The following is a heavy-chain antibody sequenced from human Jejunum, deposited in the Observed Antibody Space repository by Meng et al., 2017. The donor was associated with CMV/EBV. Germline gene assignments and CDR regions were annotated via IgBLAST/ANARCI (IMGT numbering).Heavy chain of an antibody. Sequence: TFSNHAINWGRQAPGPGLEWMGGIVPILGLADYAQKFHGIVTITADKSTSTAYLELSSLKSEDSAVYFCASQTTRAYEFRATTLDIWGQGTLVTVSS. CDR1: TFSNHA. CDR3: ASQTTRAYEFRATTLDI. D-gene: IGHD3-3*01. CDR2: IVPILGLA. J-gene: IGHJ4*02. V-gene: IGHV1-69*10.